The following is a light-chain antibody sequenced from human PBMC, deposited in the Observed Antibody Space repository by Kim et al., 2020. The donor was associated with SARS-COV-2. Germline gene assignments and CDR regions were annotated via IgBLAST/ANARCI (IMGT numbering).Light chain of an antibody. CDR1: QSVSSNY. CDR3: QQYGSSPYT. J-gene: IGKJ2*01. V-gene: IGKV3-20*01. CDR2: GAS. Sequence: TPGERATLSCRASQSVSSNYLAWYQGKPGQAPRLLIFGASSRATGIPDRFSGSGSGTDFTLTISRLEPEDFAVYYCQQYGSSPYTFGQGTKLEI.